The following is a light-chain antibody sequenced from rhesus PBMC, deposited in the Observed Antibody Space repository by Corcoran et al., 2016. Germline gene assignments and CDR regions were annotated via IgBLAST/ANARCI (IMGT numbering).Light chain of an antibody. CDR3: QQHNSYPPT. Sequence: DIQMTQSPSSLSASVGDTVTITCRARQGISNYIAWYQQKPGKAPKPLIYYASNLESGVPSRINGSGSGTDFTLPISSLQTEHFATCSCQQHNSYPPTFGQGTKVEI. CDR1: QGISNY. V-gene: IGKV1S14*01. CDR2: YAS. J-gene: IGKJ1*01.